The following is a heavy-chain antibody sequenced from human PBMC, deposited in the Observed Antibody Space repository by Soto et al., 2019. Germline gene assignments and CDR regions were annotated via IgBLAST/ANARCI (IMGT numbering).Heavy chain of an antibody. V-gene: IGHV3-7*01. Sequence: GESLKISCAASGFTFSSYWMSWVRQAPGKGLEWVANIKQDGSEKYYVDSVKGRFTISRDNAKNSLYLQMNSLRAEDTAVYYCARRGAYYYDSNGYFDAFDIWGQGTMVTVSS. CDR2: IKQDGSEK. CDR1: GFTFSSYW. D-gene: IGHD3-22*01. CDR3: ARRGAYYYDSNGYFDAFDI. J-gene: IGHJ3*02.